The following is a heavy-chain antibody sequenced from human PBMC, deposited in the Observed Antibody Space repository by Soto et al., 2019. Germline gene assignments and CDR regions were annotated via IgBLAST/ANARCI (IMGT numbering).Heavy chain of an antibody. Sequence: LSLTCTVSGGSISSYYWSWIRQPPVNVLEWIGYIYYSGSTNYNPSLKSRVTISVDTSKNQSSLKLSSVTAADTAVYYCARGRSNYDFWSGPPYYFDYWGQGTLVTVSS. CDR3: ARGRSNYDFWSGPPYYFDY. CDR1: GGSISSYY. CDR2: IYYSGST. V-gene: IGHV4-59*01. J-gene: IGHJ4*02. D-gene: IGHD3-3*01.